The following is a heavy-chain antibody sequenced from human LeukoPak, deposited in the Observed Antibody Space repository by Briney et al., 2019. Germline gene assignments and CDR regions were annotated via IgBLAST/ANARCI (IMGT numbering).Heavy chain of an antibody. CDR1: GGSISDGGYY. CDR2: IYHSGAT. D-gene: IGHD1-14*01. J-gene: IGHJ4*02. Sequence: MPSQTLSLTCAVSGGSISDGGYYWSWIRQHPGKGLEWIGYIYHSGATYYSPALQSRVAISVDTSDNKFSLKLRSLTAADTAVYYCARGGDRRGFDYWGQGTLVTVSS. CDR3: ARGGDRRGFDY. V-gene: IGHV4-31*11.